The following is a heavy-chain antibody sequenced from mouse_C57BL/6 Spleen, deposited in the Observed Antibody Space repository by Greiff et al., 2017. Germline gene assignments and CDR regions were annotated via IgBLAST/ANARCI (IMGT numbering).Heavy chain of an antibody. J-gene: IGHJ4*01. D-gene: IGHD3-2*02. Sequence: VQLQQSGPELVKPGASVKMSCKASGYTFTDYNMHWVKQSHGKSLEWIGYINPNNGGTSYNQKFKGKATLTVNKSSSTAYMELRSLTSEDSAVYYCASGQLRLLYARGYWGQGTSVTVSS. CDR1: GYTFTDYN. V-gene: IGHV1-22*01. CDR2: INPNNGGT. CDR3: ASGQLRLLYARGY.